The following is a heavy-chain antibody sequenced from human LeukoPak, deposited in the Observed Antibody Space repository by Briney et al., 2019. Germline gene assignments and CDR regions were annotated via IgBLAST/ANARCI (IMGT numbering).Heavy chain of an antibody. D-gene: IGHD3-22*01. CDR2: IYHSGST. CDR3: ARKGVYYYDSSGLDN. V-gene: IGHV4-4*02. J-gene: IGHJ4*02. Sequence: SGTLSLTCAVSGGSISSSNWWSWVRQPPGKGLEWIGEIYHSGSTNYNPSLKSRVTISVDKSKNQFSLKLSSVTAADTAVYYCARKGVYYYDSSGLDNWGQGTLVTVSS. CDR1: GGSISSSNW.